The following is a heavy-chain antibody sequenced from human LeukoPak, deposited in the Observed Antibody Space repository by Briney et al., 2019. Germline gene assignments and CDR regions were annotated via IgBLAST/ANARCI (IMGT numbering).Heavy chain of an antibody. D-gene: IGHD3-16*02. J-gene: IGHJ3*02. V-gene: IGHV3-15*01. CDR2: IKSKTDGGTT. Sequence: GGPLRLSCAASGFTFSNAWMSWVRQAPGKGLEWVGRIKSKTDGGTTDYAAPVKGRFTISRDDSKNTLYLQMNSLKTEDTAVYYCTTDTVVPAAIFMYYDYVWGSYRPKRWVIWGQGTMVTVSS. CDR1: GFTFSNAW. CDR3: TTDTVVPAAIFMYYDYVWGSYRPKRWVI.